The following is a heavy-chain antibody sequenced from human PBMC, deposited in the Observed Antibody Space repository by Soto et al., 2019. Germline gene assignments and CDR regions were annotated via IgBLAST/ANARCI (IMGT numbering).Heavy chain of an antibody. CDR1: GDTFTSYY. V-gene: IGHV1-46*01. CDR2: INPHGGST. CDR3: ARSSGGNFGIIIEGSNWFDP. D-gene: IGHD3-3*01. J-gene: IGHJ5*02. Sequence: ASVKVSCKAPGDTFTSYYLNWVRQAPGQGLEWMGVINPHGGSTKYAQKFQGRITMTRDTSRSTVYMELSSLRSDDTAIYYCARSSGGNFGIIIEGSNWFDPWGQGNLVIVSS.